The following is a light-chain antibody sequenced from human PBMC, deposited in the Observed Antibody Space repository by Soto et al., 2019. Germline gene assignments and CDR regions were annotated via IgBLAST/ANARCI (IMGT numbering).Light chain of an antibody. J-gene: IGKJ2*01. V-gene: IGKV3-15*01. CDR3: QQYHHWPPVST. CDR2: SVS. Sequence: EIVMTQSPATLSVSPGERATLSCRASQSVSTNLAWYQQKLGQAPRLLIHSVSTRATGIPAKFSGSGSGTEFTLTISSLQSEDIAVYYCQQYHHWPPVSTFDQGTKVEIK. CDR1: QSVSTN.